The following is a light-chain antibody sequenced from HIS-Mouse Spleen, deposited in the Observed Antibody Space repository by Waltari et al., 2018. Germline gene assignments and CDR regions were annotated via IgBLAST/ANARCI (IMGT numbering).Light chain of an antibody. CDR1: QSSSSW. CDR2: QAS. V-gene: IGKV1-5*03. CDR3: QQYNSYSLT. Sequence: DIQMTQSPSTLSASVGDRVTITCRASQSSSSWLAWYQPKPRKAPKLLIYQASSLESGLPSRFIGSGSGTEFTLTIISLQPDDFATYYCQQYNSYSLTFGGGPKVEIK. J-gene: IGKJ4*01.